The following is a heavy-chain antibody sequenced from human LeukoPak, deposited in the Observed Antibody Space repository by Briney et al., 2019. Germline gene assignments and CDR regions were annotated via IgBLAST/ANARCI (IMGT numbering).Heavy chain of an antibody. CDR2: ISSSSSYI. CDR3: AKVWTGYRGPDYFDY. J-gene: IGHJ4*02. D-gene: IGHD3/OR15-3a*01. V-gene: IGHV3-21*01. Sequence: GGSLRLSCAASGFTFSSYSMNWVRQAPGKGLEWVSSISSSSSYIYYADSVKGRFTISRDNAKNSLYLQMNSLRAEDTAVYYCAKVWTGYRGPDYFDYWGQGTLVTVSS. CDR1: GFTFSSYS.